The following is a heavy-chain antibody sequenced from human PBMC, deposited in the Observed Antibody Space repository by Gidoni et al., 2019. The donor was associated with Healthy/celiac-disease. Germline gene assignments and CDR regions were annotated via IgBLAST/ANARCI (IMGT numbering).Heavy chain of an antibody. V-gene: IGHV1-3*01. J-gene: IGHJ4*02. Sequence: QVQLVQSGAEVKKPGASVKVSCKASGYTFTSYAMHWVRQAPGQRLEWMGWINAGNGNTKYSQKFQGRVTITRDTSASTAYMELSSLRSEDTAVYYCARAGQWLVQENFDYWGQGTLVTVSS. CDR2: INAGNGNT. D-gene: IGHD6-19*01. CDR1: GYTFTSYA. CDR3: ARAGQWLVQENFDY.